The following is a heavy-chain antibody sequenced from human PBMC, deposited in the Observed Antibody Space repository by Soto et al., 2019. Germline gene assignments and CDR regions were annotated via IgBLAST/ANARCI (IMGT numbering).Heavy chain of an antibody. CDR3: AIGVPRLWWNY. Sequence: QVQLLQSGAEVKKPGSSMRVSCKASGGTFSSYEISWLRQAPGQEIEWMGSIIPMFNTPSYAQKFQDRVTITADESTSSAYMELNSLRSDDAAVYDCAIGVPRLWWNYWGQGTLVIVS. CDR2: IIPMFNTP. CDR1: GGTFSSYE. V-gene: IGHV1-69*01. J-gene: IGHJ4*02. D-gene: IGHD2-21*01.